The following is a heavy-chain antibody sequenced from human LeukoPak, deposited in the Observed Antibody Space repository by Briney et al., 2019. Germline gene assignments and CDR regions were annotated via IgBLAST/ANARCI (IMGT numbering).Heavy chain of an antibody. J-gene: IGHJ6*03. CDR1: QFTFRDYW. Sequence: GGSLRLSCVVSQFTFRDYWMTWVRQAPGKGLEWLANINKDGSVRYYVDSVKGRFTISRDNAKNSLYLQMNSLRAEDTAVYYCAREDGYSNYGAYYYYMDVWGKGTTVTISS. CDR2: INKDGSVR. CDR3: AREDGYSNYGAYYYYMDV. V-gene: IGHV3-7*01. D-gene: IGHD4-11*01.